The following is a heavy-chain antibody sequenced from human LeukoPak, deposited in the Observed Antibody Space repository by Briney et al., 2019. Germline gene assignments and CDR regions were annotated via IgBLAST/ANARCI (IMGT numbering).Heavy chain of an antibody. CDR1: GYTFTSYD. J-gene: IGHJ3*02. V-gene: IGHV1-8*01. CDR2: MNPNSGIT. Sequence: ASVKVSCKASGYTFTSYDINWVRQATGQGLEWMGWMNPNSGITGYAQKFQGRVTMTRNTSISTAYMELSSLRSEDTAVYYCAREKSYDSSGYYYDAFDIWGQGTMVTVSS. D-gene: IGHD3-22*01. CDR3: AREKSYDSSGYYYDAFDI.